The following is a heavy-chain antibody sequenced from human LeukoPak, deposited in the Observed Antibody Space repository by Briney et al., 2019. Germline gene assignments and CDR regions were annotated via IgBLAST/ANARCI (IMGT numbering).Heavy chain of an antibody. Sequence: SVKVSCKASGGTFSSYAISWVRQAPGQGLEWMGGIIPIFGTANYAQKFQGRVTITADESTSTAYMELSSLRSEDTAVYYCARDLRAIFGASYYFDYWGQGTLVTVSS. CDR3: ARDLRAIFGASYYFDY. CDR1: GGTFSSYA. J-gene: IGHJ4*02. CDR2: IIPIFGTA. D-gene: IGHD3-3*01. V-gene: IGHV1-69*01.